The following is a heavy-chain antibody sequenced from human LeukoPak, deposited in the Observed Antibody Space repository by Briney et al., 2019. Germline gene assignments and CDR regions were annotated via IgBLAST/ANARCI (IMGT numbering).Heavy chain of an antibody. CDR2: INPNSGGT. D-gene: IGHD2-2*01. J-gene: IGHJ3*02. V-gene: IGHV1-2*02. CDR3: AREGCSSTSCHAFDI. Sequence: ASVKVSCKASGYTFTGYYMHWVRQAPGQGLEWMGWINPNSGGTNYAQKFQGRVTMTRDTSISTAYMELSRLRPDDTAVYYCAREGCSSTSCHAFDIWGQGTMVTVSS. CDR1: GYTFTGYY.